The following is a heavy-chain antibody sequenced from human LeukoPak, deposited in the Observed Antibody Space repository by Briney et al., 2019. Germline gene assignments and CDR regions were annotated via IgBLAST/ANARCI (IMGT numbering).Heavy chain of an antibody. D-gene: IGHD6-6*01. V-gene: IGHV4-59*01. J-gene: IGHJ4*02. CDR1: GGSSSSYY. CDR3: VAVEYSSSSGGY. CDR2: IYFSGST. Sequence: PSETLSLTCTVSGGSSSSYYWSLIRQPAGKGLEWIGYIYFSGSTNYNPSLKSRVTISVDTSKNQFSLKLSSVTAADTAVYYCVAVEYSSSSGGYWGQGTLVTVSS.